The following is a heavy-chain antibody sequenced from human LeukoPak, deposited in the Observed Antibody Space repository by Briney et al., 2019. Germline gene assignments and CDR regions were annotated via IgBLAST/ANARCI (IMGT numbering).Heavy chain of an antibody. CDR2: ISYDGSNK. CDR3: AKVPYGDSLPPPFDY. J-gene: IGHJ4*02. V-gene: IGHV3-30*18. CDR1: GFTFSSYG. D-gene: IGHD4-17*01. Sequence: RAGRSLRLSCAASGFTFSSYGMHWVRQAPGKGLEWVAVISYDGSNKYYADSLKGRFTISRDNSKNTLYLQMISLRAEDTAVYYCAKVPYGDSLPPPFDYWGQGTLVTVSS.